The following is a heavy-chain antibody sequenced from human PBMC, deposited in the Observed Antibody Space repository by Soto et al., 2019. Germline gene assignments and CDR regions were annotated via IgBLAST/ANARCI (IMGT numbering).Heavy chain of an antibody. CDR1: GGSISSYY. V-gene: IGHV4-59*08. CDR2: IYYSGST. Sequence: QVQLQESGPGLVKPSETLSLTCTVSGGSISSYYWSWIRQPPGTGLEWIGYIYYSGSTNYNPSLKSRVTISVDTSKNQFSLKLSSVTAADTAVYYCARHPGPYCSSTSCFWYYYYMDVWGKGTAVTVSS. J-gene: IGHJ6*03. CDR3: ARHPGPYCSSTSCFWYYYYMDV. D-gene: IGHD2-2*01.